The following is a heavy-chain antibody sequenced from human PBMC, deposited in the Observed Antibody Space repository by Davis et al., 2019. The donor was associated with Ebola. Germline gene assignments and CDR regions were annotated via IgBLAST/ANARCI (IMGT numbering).Heavy chain of an antibody. J-gene: IGHJ4*02. V-gene: IGHV3-74*01. Sequence: PGGSLRLSCAASGFTFNKYWMHWVRQAPGKGLVYVSRISIDGGITSYADSVKGRFTISRDNAKSTLYLQMNSLTAEDTAVYYCVRTTYGAPEYWGQGTLVTVSS. CDR1: GFTFNKYW. CDR2: ISIDGGIT. D-gene: IGHD4-17*01. CDR3: VRTTYGAPEY.